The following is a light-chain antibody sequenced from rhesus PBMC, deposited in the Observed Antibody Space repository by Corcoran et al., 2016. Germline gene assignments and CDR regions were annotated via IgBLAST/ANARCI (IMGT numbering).Light chain of an antibody. CDR3: QQYNSYPRT. J-gene: IGKJ1*01. V-gene: IGKV1S3*01. CDR2: YAS. Sequence: DIQMTQSPSSLSASVGATVPITCRASQGISNDLAWYQQKPGKAPKPLIFYASTLESWVPSRFSGSGSGTDFTLNISSLQPEDFATYYCQQYNSYPRTFGQGTKVEIK. CDR1: QGISND.